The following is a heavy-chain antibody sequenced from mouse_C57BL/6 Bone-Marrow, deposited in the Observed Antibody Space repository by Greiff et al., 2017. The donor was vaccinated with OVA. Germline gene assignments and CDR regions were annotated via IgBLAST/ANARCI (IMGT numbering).Heavy chain of an antibody. V-gene: IGHV1-54*01. CDR3: ARCRGGY. CDR2: INPGSGGT. J-gene: IGHJ2*01. D-gene: IGHD6-1*01. CDR1: GYAFTNYL. Sequence: QVQLQQSGAELVRPGTSVKVSCKASGYAFTNYLIEWVKQRPGQGLEWIGVINPGSGGTNYNEKFKGKATLTADQSSSTAYMQLSSLTSEDSAVYFCARCRGGYWGQGTTLTVSS.